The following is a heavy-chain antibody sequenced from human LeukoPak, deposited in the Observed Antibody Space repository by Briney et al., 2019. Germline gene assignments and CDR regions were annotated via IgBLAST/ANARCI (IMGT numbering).Heavy chain of an antibody. CDR3: ATDGFCSGGACFRKNDF. J-gene: IGHJ4*02. CDR2: ISQDGTEK. Sequence: GGSLRLSCAASGLIFCNYWMTWVRQAPGKGLEWVASISQDGTEKFYVGSAEGRFTISRDNAKNSLYVQMNSLSAEDTALYFCATDGFCSGGACFRKNDFWGQGTLVTVSS. CDR1: GLIFCNYW. V-gene: IGHV3-7*01. D-gene: IGHD2-15*01.